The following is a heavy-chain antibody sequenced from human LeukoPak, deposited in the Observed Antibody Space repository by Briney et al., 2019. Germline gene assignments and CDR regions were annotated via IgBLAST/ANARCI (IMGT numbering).Heavy chain of an antibody. V-gene: IGHV3-66*02. D-gene: IGHD3-22*01. J-gene: IGHJ4*02. Sequence: GGSLRLSCAASGFTVSSNYMSWVRQAPGKGLEWVSVIYSGGSTYYADSVKGRFTISRGNSKNTLYLQMNSLRAEDTAVYYCARNYYDSSGYYVGSPPFFDYWGQGTLVTVSS. CDR1: GFTVSSNY. CDR3: ARNYYDSSGYYVGSPPFFDY. CDR2: IYSGGST.